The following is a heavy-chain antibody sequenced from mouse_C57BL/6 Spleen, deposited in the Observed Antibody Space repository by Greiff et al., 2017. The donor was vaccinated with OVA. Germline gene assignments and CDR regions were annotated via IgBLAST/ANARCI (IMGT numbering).Heavy chain of an antibody. CDR2: INPNNGGT. CDR3: ARGDYYGSSYAMDY. Sequence: EVQLQQSGPELVKPGASVKISCKASGYTFTDYYMNWVKQSHGKSLEWIGDINPNNGGTSYNQKFKGKATLTVDKSSSTAYMELRSLTSEDSAVYYCARGDYYGSSYAMDYWGQGTTLTVSS. J-gene: IGHJ2*01. D-gene: IGHD1-1*01. CDR1: GYTFTDYY. V-gene: IGHV1-26*01.